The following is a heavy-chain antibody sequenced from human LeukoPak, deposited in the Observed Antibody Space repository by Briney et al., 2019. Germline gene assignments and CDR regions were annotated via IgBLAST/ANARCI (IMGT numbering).Heavy chain of an antibody. J-gene: IGHJ4*02. Sequence: SETLSLTCTVSHGSISGYYWGWIRQPPGKGLELIGHIYYDGNTKYNPSLKSRVTISLDTSKSQFSLKLTSVTAADTAIYFCARYYCSAGICYYLDYWGQGTLVTVSS. CDR1: HGSISGYY. CDR3: ARYYCSAGICYYLDY. CDR2: IYYDGNT. D-gene: IGHD2-15*01. V-gene: IGHV4-59*01.